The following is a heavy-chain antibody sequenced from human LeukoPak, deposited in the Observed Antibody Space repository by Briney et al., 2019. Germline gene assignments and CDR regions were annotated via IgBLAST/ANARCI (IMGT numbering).Heavy chain of an antibody. CDR3: ARGTRDCSSASCYNY. V-gene: IGHV1-8*03. CDR1: GYTFTSYG. D-gene: IGHD2-2*02. Sequence: ASVKVSCKASGYTFTSYGISWVRQAPGQGLEWMGWMNPNSGNTGYAQKFQGRVTITRDTSTSTAYMELSSLKSEDTAVYYCARGTRDCSSASCYNYWGQGTLVTVSS. J-gene: IGHJ4*02. CDR2: MNPNSGNT.